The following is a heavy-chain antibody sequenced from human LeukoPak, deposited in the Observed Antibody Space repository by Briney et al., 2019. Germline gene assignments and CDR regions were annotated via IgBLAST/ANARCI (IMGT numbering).Heavy chain of an antibody. J-gene: IGHJ4*02. Sequence: GGTLRLSCAASGFTFSSYGMSWVRQTPGKGLEWVSGITASGDRTYYADSVQGRFTMSRDNSKNTVYLQMNSLRVDDTAVYYCARRDIVVIVSASDYWGQGTLVTASS. CDR2: ITASGDRT. V-gene: IGHV3-23*01. CDR3: ARRDIVVIVSASDY. CDR1: GFTFSSYG. D-gene: IGHD2-15*01.